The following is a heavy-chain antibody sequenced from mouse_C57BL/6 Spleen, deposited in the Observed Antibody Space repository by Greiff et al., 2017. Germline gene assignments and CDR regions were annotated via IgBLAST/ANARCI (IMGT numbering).Heavy chain of an antibody. V-gene: IGHV8-12*01. CDR2: IYWDDDK. Sequence: QVTLKVSGPGILQSSQTLSLTCSFSGFSLSTSGMGVSWIRQPSGKGLEWLAHIYWDDDKRYNPSLKSRLTISKDTSRNQVFLKITSVDTADTATYDCARNKDYYGSSDWYFDVWGTGTTVTVSS. CDR1: GFSLSTSGMG. J-gene: IGHJ1*03. D-gene: IGHD1-1*01. CDR3: ARNKDYYGSSDWYFDV.